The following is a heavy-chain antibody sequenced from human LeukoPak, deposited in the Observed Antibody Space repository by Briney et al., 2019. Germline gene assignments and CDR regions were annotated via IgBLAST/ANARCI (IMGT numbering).Heavy chain of an antibody. CDR2: ISYDGSNK. CDR1: GSTFSSYG. J-gene: IGHJ6*02. Sequence: GGSLRLSCAASGSTFSSYGMHWVRQAPGKGLEWVAVISYDGSNKYYADSVKGRLTISRDNSKNTLYLQMNSLRAEDTAVYYCAKDQGDYDFWSGYYNYYYYGMDVWGQGTTVTVSS. V-gene: IGHV3-30*18. D-gene: IGHD3-3*01. CDR3: AKDQGDYDFWSGYYNYYYYGMDV.